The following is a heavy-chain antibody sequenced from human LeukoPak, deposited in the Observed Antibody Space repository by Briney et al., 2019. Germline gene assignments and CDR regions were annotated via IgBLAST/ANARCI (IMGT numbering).Heavy chain of an antibody. Sequence: PSETLSLTCTVSGGSISSHYWSWIRQPPGKGLEWIGYIYYSGSTNYNPSLKSRVTISVDTSKNQFSLKLSSVTAADTAVYCCASVTGDYFDYWGQGTLVTVSS. CDR2: IYYSGST. CDR3: ASVTGDYFDY. CDR1: GGSISSHY. J-gene: IGHJ4*02. V-gene: IGHV4-59*11. D-gene: IGHD3-9*01.